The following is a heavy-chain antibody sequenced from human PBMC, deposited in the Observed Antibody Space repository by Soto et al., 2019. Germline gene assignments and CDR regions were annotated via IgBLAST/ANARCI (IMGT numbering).Heavy chain of an antibody. Sequence: QIILKESGPTLVKPTQTLTLTCTFSGFSLATSGLGVGWVRQPPGKALEWLALIYWDDDKRYSSSLKSRINITMGTSRNQVVFTMTNVDPVDTATYYCAHTTVTVYGFEVWGQGTMVVVSS. CDR2: IYWDDDK. CDR3: AHTTVTVYGFEV. J-gene: IGHJ3*01. CDR1: GFSLATSGLG. D-gene: IGHD4-17*01. V-gene: IGHV2-5*02.